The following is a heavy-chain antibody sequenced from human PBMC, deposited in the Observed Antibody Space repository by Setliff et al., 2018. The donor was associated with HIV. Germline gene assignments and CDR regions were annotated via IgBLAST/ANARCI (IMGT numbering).Heavy chain of an antibody. CDR1: GGSISSSSYY. J-gene: IGHJ2*01. V-gene: IGHV4-39*07. Sequence: PSETLSLTCTVSGGSISSSSYYWDWIRQPPGKGLEWIATIYYSGASHYNPSLKRRVTISVDTSKNQFSLKLNSVTAADTAVYYCARAKYYYDTSAYYGSRDWYFDLWGRGTLVTVSS. D-gene: IGHD3-22*01. CDR3: ARAKYYYDTSAYYGSRDWYFDL. CDR2: IYYSGAS.